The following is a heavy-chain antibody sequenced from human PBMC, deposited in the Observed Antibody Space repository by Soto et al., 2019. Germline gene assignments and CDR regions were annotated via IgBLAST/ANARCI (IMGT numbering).Heavy chain of an antibody. Sequence: QITLKESGLTLVKPTQTLTLTCTFSGFSLSTSGVGVGWIGQPPGKALEWLAVIYWDDEKRYSPSLKSRLTITKDTSKNQVVLTMTNMDPVDTATYFCARRRGFCSGGSCYDDLDYWGKGTLVTVSS. D-gene: IGHD2-15*01. J-gene: IGHJ4*02. CDR1: GFSLSTSGVG. V-gene: IGHV2-5*02. CDR3: ARRRGFCSGGSCYDDLDY. CDR2: IYWDDEK.